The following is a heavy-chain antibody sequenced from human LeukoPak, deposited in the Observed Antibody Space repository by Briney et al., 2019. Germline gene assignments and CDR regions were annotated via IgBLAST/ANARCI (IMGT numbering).Heavy chain of an antibody. CDR1: GYTFTGYG. D-gene: IGHD6-13*01. CDR3: AVRVAAAGD. J-gene: IGHJ4*02. Sequence: PGATVKLSCKASGYTFTGYGMGWVRQAPGQGLEGMGWINAYNGNTNYAPKLQGRVTMTTDISTSTAYMELRSLTSDDTAVYYCAVRVAAAGDWGQGTLVTVSS. V-gene: IGHV1-18*01. CDR2: INAYNGNT.